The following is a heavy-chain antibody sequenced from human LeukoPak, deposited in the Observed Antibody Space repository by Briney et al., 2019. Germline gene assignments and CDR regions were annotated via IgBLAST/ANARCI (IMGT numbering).Heavy chain of an antibody. CDR2: IKQDGSEK. J-gene: IGHJ6*03. D-gene: IGHD6-13*01. Sequence: GGSLRPSCAASGFTFSSYWMSWVRQAPGKGLEWVANIKQDGSEKYYVDSVKGRFTISRDNAKNSLYLQMNSLRAEDTAVYYCAKAAGLPYYYYYMDVWGKGTTVTVSS. CDR1: GFTFSSYW. CDR3: AKAAGLPYYYYYMDV. V-gene: IGHV3-7*01.